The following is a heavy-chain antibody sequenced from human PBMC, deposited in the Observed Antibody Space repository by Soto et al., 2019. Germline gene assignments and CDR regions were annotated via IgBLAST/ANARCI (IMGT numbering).Heavy chain of an antibody. D-gene: IGHD6-19*01. CDR3: TRDREGSGWSYFDY. V-gene: IGHV3-49*03. CDR1: GFTFGDYA. Sequence: GGSLRLSCTASGFTFGDYAMSWFRQAPGKGLEWVGFIRSKAYGGTTEYAASVKGRFTISRDDSKSIAYLQMNSLKTEDTAVYYRTRDREGSGWSYFDYWGQETLVTVSS. J-gene: IGHJ4*02. CDR2: IRSKAYGGTT.